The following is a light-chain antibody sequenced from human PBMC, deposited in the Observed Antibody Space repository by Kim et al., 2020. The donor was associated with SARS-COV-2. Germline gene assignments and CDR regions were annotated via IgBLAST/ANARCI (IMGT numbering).Light chain of an antibody. CDR2: DAS. Sequence: VSPGERGTRSCRAVQSVGTRVAWYQQRRGQAPKLLIFDASTRATGVPARFSGSGSGTDFTLTITSLQSEDYAIYYCQNYEGWPPYTFGLGTKLEI. CDR1: QSVGTR. CDR3: QNYEGWPPYT. V-gene: IGKV3-15*01. J-gene: IGKJ2*01.